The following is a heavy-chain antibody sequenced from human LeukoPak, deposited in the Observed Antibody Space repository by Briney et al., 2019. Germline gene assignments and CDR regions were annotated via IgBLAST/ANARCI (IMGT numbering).Heavy chain of an antibody. CDR1: GFTFSSYA. J-gene: IGHJ4*02. V-gene: IGHV3-23*01. D-gene: IGHD1-26*01. Sequence: GGSLRLSCAASGFTFSSYAMSWVRQAPGKGLEWVSAISGSGGSTYYADSVKGRFTISRDNAKNSLYLQMNSLRAEDTAVYYCAREFSGSNYGFPFDYWGQGTLVTVSS. CDR2: ISGSGGST. CDR3: AREFSGSNYGFPFDY.